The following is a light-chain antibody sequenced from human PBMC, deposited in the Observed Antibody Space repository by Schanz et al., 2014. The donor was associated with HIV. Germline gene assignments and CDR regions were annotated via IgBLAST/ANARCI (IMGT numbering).Light chain of an antibody. CDR2: DAS. J-gene: IGKJ4*01. V-gene: IGKV3-11*01. CDR1: QSVSSY. CDR3: QQYGRT. Sequence: EIVLTQSPATLSLSPGERATLSCRASQSVSSYLAWYQQKPGQAPRLLIYDASNRATGIPARFSGSGSGTDFTLTISRLEPEDSAVYYCQQYGRTFGGGTKVEIK.